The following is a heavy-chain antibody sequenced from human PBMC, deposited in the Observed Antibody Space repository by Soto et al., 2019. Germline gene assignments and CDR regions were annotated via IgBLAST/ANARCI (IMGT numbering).Heavy chain of an antibody. CDR1: GFTFSSYG. D-gene: IGHD1-26*01. V-gene: IGHV3-33*01. CDR3: ARSDSGSLDYYFDY. J-gene: IGHJ4*02. CDR2: IWYDGSNK. Sequence: GGSLRLSCAASGFTFSSYGMLWVRQAPGKGLEWVAVIWYDGSNKYYADSVKGRFTISRDNSKNTLYLQMNSLRAEDTAVYYCARSDSGSLDYYFDYWGQGTLVTVSS.